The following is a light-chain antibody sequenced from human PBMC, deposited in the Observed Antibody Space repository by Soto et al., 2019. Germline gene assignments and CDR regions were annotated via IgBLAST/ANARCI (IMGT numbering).Light chain of an antibody. Sequence: QSALTQPASVSGSPGQSITISCTGTSSDVGGYNYVSWYQQHPGKVPKLMIYDVSNRPSGVSNRFSGSKSGNTASLTISGLQAEDEADYYCNSYTSSSTLYAFGTGTSSPS. CDR1: SSDVGGYNY. CDR2: DVS. J-gene: IGLJ1*01. CDR3: NSYTSSSTLYA. V-gene: IGLV2-14*01.